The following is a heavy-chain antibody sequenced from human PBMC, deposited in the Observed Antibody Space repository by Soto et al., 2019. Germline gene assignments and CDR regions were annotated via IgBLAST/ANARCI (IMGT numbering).Heavy chain of an antibody. CDR2: ISSSGDYI. CDR3: ARGCTNGVCPSSYFYYGMDA. CDR1: GFSFSSYT. J-gene: IGHJ6*02. D-gene: IGHD2-8*01. Sequence: GESLRLSCADSGFSFSSYTMNWVRQAPGKGLEWVSSISSSGDYIYYADSVRGRFAVSRDNANNLLSLQIESLRGEDTAVYYCARGCTNGVCPSSYFYYGMDAWGQGTTVTVSS. V-gene: IGHV3-21*01.